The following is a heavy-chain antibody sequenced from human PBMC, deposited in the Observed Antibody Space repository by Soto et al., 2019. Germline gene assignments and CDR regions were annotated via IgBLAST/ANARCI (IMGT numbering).Heavy chain of an antibody. CDR2: ISYDGGNK. V-gene: IGHV3-30*18. Sequence: QVQLVESGGGVVQPGRSLRLSCAASGFTFSSYGMHWVRQAPGKGLEWVAVISYDGGNKYYADSVKGRFTISRDNSKNTLYLQMNSLRAEDTAVYYCAKDLYDFWSGYPPYNWFDPWGQGTLVTVSS. CDR1: GFTFSSYG. CDR3: AKDLYDFWSGYPPYNWFDP. D-gene: IGHD3-3*01. J-gene: IGHJ5*02.